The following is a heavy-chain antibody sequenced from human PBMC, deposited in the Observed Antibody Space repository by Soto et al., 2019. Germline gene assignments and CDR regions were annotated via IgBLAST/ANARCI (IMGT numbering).Heavy chain of an antibody. J-gene: IGHJ4*02. Sequence: ESGGGVVQPGRSLRLSCAASGFTFSSYGMHWVRQAPGKGLEWVAVISYDGSNKYYADSVKGRFTISRDNSKNTLYLQMNSLRAEDTAVYYCAKDGPSYCSGGSCYSQDFDYWGQGTLVTVSS. CDR1: GFTFSSYG. CDR2: ISYDGSNK. CDR3: AKDGPSYCSGGSCYSQDFDY. D-gene: IGHD2-15*01. V-gene: IGHV3-30*18.